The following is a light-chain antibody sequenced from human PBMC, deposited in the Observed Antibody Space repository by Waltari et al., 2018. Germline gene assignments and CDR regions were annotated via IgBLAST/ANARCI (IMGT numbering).Light chain of an antibody. CDR2: ANY. CDR3: ATWDDSLNGRV. V-gene: IGLV1-44*01. Sequence: QSVLTQPPLASGTPGQRVTISCSGNSSNIGINTVTWYQQLPRTAPKLLIYANYHRPSGVPDRFSASKSDTSASLAISGLQSEDEADYFCATWDDSLNGRVFGGGTKLAVL. J-gene: IGLJ3*02. CDR1: SSNIGINT.